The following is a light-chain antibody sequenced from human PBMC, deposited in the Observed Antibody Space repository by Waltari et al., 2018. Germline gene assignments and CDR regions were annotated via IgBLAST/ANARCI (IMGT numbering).Light chain of an antibody. CDR1: SSDVGAHNH. CDR2: DVS. Sequence: QSALTQPASVSGSPGQSITISCTGTSSDVGAHNHFSWYQQHPGEAPKLMIYDVSNRPSAVSNRFSASKSDNTASLTISGLQAEDEADYYCSSYTSSSTMIFGTGTKVTVL. J-gene: IGLJ1*01. CDR3: SSYTSSSTMI. V-gene: IGLV2-14*01.